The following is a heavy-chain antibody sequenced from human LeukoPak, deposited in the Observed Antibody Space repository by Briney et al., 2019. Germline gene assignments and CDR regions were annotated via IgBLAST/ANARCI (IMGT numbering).Heavy chain of an antibody. CDR1: GITFINHA. J-gene: IGHJ4*02. V-gene: IGHV3-30-3*01. Sequence: LSGGSLRLSCAASGITFINHAMDWVRQAPGKGLEWVAVISYDGSNTYYADSVKGRFTISRDNSKSTLYLQMNSLRVEDTAVYYCARNPGVGSSWYRLHYWGQGTLVTVSS. CDR2: ISYDGSNT. D-gene: IGHD6-13*01. CDR3: ARNPGVGSSWYRLHY.